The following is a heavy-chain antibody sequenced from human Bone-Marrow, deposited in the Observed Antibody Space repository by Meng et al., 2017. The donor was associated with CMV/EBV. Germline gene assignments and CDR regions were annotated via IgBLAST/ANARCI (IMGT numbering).Heavy chain of an antibody. J-gene: IGHJ4*02. V-gene: IGHV3-30*04. CDR2: ISYDGSNK. CDR1: GFTFSSYA. CDR3: ARGKYGDYLSTYFDY. D-gene: IGHD4-17*01. Sequence: GGSLRLSCAASGFTFSSYAMHWVRQAPGKGLEWVAVISYDGSNKYYADSVKGRFTISRDNSKNTLYLQMNSLRAEDTAVYYCARGKYGDYLSTYFDYWGQGTLVTVSS.